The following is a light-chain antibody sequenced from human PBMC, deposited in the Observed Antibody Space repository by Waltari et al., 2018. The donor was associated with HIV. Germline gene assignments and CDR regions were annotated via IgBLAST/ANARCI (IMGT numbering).Light chain of an antibody. CDR3: SSYTSSSTSHV. V-gene: IGLV2-14*01. CDR2: EVS. J-gene: IGLJ1*01. Sequence: QSALTQPASVSGSPGQSITISCTGTSSDVGGYNYVSRYQQHPGKAPKLMIYEVSNRPSGVSNRFSGSKSGNTASLTVSGLQAEDEADYYCSSYTSSSTSHVFGTGTKVTVL. CDR1: SSDVGGYNY.